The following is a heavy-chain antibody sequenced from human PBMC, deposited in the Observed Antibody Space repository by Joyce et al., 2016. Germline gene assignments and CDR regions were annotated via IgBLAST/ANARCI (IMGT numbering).Heavy chain of an antibody. J-gene: IGHJ6*02. V-gene: IGHV1-69*01. D-gene: IGHD2-8*01. CDR3: ARRTKIVTVVRPQMEALDV. CDR1: GGAFERFS. Sequence: QVQAEQSGTELKKPGSSVKVPCTTPGGAFERFSINWVRQAPGQGLEGLGGMMPILGRPNYPQKLPGRVTIFADGSTGKVYMELNSLTSDDAVLYYCARRTKIVTVVRPQMEALDVWGQGTTVIVSS. CDR2: MMPILGRP.